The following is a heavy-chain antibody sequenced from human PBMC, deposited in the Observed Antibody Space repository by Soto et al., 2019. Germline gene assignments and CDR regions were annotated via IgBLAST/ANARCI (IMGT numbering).Heavy chain of an antibody. CDR3: AKNYGDYAFRFDV. CDR1: GFTFSSYA. J-gene: IGHJ4*02. CDR2: ISGGGLRT. Sequence: PGGSLRLSCAASGFTFSSYAMSWVRQAPGKGLEWVSTISGGGLRTYYADSVKGRFTISRDNSKNTLYLQMNSLRAEDTAVYYCAKNYGDYAFRFDVWGQGTLVTVSS. V-gene: IGHV3-23*01. D-gene: IGHD4-17*01.